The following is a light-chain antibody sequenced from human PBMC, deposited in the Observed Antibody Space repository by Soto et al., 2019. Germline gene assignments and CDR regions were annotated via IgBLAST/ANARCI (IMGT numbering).Light chain of an antibody. CDR1: GSDVGGYNY. CDR3: SSYTSSSTLV. J-gene: IGLJ3*02. CDR2: EVS. Sequence: QSALTQPASVSGSRGQSITISCTGTGSDVGGYNYVSWYQQHPGKAPKLMIYEVSNRPSGVSNRFSGSKSGNTASLTISGLQAEDEADYYCSSYTSSSTLVFGGGTKLTVL. V-gene: IGLV2-14*01.